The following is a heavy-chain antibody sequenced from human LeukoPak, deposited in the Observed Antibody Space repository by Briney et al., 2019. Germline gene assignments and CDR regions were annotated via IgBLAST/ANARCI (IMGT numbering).Heavy chain of an antibody. D-gene: IGHD2-2*01. V-gene: IGHV4-38-2*02. J-gene: IGHJ4*02. CDR2: IYYSGST. CDR1: GYSISSGHY. CDR3: ARQEVYCSSTSCYARGYSYGTFFDY. Sequence: SETLSLTCTVAGYSISSGHYWGWIRQAPRKGLEWIGTIYYSGSTYYNPSLKSRVTISVDTSKNQFSLKLSSVTAADTAVYYCARQEVYCSSTSCYARGYSYGTFFDYWGQGTLVTVSS.